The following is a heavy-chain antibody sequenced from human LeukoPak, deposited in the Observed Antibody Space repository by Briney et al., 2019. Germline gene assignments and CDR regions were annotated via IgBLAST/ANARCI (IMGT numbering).Heavy chain of an antibody. CDR3: ARDRRGVGYSGYEDDY. J-gene: IGHJ4*02. CDR1: GGSISSSSYY. D-gene: IGHD5-12*01. Sequence: SETLSLTCTVSGGSISSSSYYWGWLRQPPGKGLEWIGSIYYSGSTYYNPSLKSRVTISVDTSKNQFSLKLSSVTAADTAVYYCARDRRGVGYSGYEDDYWGQGTLVTVSS. CDR2: IYYSGST. V-gene: IGHV4-39*07.